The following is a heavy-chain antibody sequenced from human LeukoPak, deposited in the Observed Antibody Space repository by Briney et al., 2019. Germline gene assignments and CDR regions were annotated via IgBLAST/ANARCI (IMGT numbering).Heavy chain of an antibody. CDR3: ASAYCSGGSCYGRRRRLNDY. CDR2: IIHSGST. Sequence: SETLSLTCAVYGGSFSGYYWSWIRQPPGKGLEWIGEIIHSGSTNYNPSLKSRVTISVDTSKNQFSLKLSSVTAADTAVYYCASAYCSGGSCYGRRRRLNDYWGQGTLVTVSS. J-gene: IGHJ4*02. V-gene: IGHV4-34*12. CDR1: GGSFSGYY. D-gene: IGHD2-15*01.